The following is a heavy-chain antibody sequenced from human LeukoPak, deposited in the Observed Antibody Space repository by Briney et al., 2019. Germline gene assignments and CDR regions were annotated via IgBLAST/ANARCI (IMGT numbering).Heavy chain of an antibody. CDR1: GFTVSSTY. D-gene: IGHD3-10*01. CDR3: AREKYDSGSYLYGMDA. CDR2: IYSGGST. J-gene: IGHJ6*02. Sequence: GGSLRLSCAASGFTVSSTYMNWVRQAPGKGLEWVSVIYSGGSTDYADSVKGRVTISRDNSKNTVYLQMNSLRAEDTVVYYCAREKYDSGSYLYGMDAWGQGTTVTVSS. V-gene: IGHV3-53*01.